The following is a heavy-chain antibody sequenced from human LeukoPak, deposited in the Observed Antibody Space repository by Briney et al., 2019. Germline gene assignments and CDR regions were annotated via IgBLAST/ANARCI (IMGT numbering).Heavy chain of an antibody. D-gene: IGHD3-10*01. V-gene: IGHV3-7*01. J-gene: IGHJ4*02. CDR2: ISKDGSQK. Sequence: GGSLRLSCAASGFTFSNYAMRWVRQSPGKGLEWVATISKDGSQKYYVDSVRGRFTISRDDAKNSVYLQMNSLRNEDTAVYYCARDRMWGVESEDYWGQGTQVTVSS. CDR3: ARDRMWGVESEDY. CDR1: GFTFSNYA.